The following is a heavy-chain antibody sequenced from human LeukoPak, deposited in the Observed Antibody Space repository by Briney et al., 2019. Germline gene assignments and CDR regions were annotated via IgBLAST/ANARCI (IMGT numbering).Heavy chain of an antibody. J-gene: IGHJ4*02. Sequence: ASVKVSCKASGYTFTGYYMHWVRQAPGQGLEWMGWINPNSGGTNYAQKFQGRVTMTRDTSISTAYVELSRLRSDDTAVYYCARDPAGIAAAGVDYWGQGTLVTVSS. CDR1: GYTFTGYY. V-gene: IGHV1-2*02. CDR2: INPNSGGT. D-gene: IGHD6-13*01. CDR3: ARDPAGIAAAGVDY.